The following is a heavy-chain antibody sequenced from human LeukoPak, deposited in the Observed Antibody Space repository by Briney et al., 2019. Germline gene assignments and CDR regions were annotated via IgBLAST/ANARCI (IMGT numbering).Heavy chain of an antibody. CDR1: GGSVNTGNYY. V-gene: IGHV4-61*01. D-gene: IGHD6-19*01. J-gene: IGHJ4*02. CDR3: ARGGWYNDY. Sequence: SETLFLTCTVSGGSVNTGNYYWSWIRQPPGKRLEWIGYIHNSGRTDYNPSLKSRVTISKDTSQNQFSLKLNSLTAADTAMYFCARGGWYNDYWGRGTLITVSS. CDR2: IHNSGRT.